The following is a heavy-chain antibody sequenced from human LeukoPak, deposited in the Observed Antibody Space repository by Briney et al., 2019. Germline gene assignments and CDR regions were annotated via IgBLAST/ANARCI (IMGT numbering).Heavy chain of an antibody. J-gene: IGHJ4*02. Sequence: GGSLRLPCAASGFTFSSYAMHWVRQAPGKGLEWVAVISYDGSNKYYADSVKGRFTISRDNSKNTLYLQMNSLRAEDTAVYYCARDLAATKLDYWGQGTLVTVSS. V-gene: IGHV3-30-3*01. D-gene: IGHD2-15*01. CDR2: ISYDGSNK. CDR3: ARDLAATKLDY. CDR1: GFTFSSYA.